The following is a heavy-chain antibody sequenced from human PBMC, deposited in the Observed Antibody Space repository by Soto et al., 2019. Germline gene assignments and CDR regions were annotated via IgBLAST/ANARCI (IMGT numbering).Heavy chain of an antibody. CDR1: GYTFTSYD. D-gene: IGHD1-7*01. J-gene: IGHJ3*02. Sequence: QVQLVQSGAEVKKPGASVKVSCKASGYTFTSYDINWVRQATGQGLEWMGWMNPNRGNTGYAQKFQGRVTMTRNTSISTAYMALSSLRSENTAVYYCARAPRITGTSYAFDIWGQGTMVTVSS. CDR2: MNPNRGNT. V-gene: IGHV1-8*01. CDR3: ARAPRITGTSYAFDI.